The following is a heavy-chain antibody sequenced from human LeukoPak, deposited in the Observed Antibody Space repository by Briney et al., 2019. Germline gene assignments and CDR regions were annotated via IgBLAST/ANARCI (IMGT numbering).Heavy chain of an antibody. V-gene: IGHV4-4*02. CDR1: GGSISSSNW. Sequence: PSGTLYLTCAVSGGSISSSNWWSWVRQPPGKGLEWIGEIYHSGSTNYNPSLKSRVTISVDKSKNQFSLKLSSVTAADTAVYYCARGNLYYYGSGSFYYFDYWGQGTLVTVSS. CDR3: ARGNLYYYGSGSFYYFDY. J-gene: IGHJ4*02. CDR2: IYHSGST. D-gene: IGHD3-10*01.